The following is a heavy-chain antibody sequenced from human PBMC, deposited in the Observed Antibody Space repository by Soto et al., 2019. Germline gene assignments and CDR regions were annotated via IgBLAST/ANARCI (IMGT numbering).Heavy chain of an antibody. Sequence: ASVKVSCKASGYTFTSYGISWVRQAPGQGLEWMGWISAYNGNTNYAQKLQGRVTMTTDTSTSTAYMELRSLRSDDTAVYYCATPGYSSSWYGFGYWGQGTLVTVSS. CDR2: ISAYNGNT. CDR1: GYTFTSYG. V-gene: IGHV1-18*01. CDR3: ATPGYSSSWYGFGY. J-gene: IGHJ4*02. D-gene: IGHD6-13*01.